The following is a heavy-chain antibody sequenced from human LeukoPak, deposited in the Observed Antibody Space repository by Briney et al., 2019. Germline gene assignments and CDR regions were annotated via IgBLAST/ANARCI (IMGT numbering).Heavy chain of an antibody. J-gene: IGHJ4*02. CDR2: IYCSGST. CDR3: ARRRLAQNFDY. Sequence: PSETLSLTCTVSGGSISSGDYYWSWIRQPPGKGLEWIGYIYCSGSTYYNPSLKSRVTISVDTSKNQFSLKLSSVTAADTAVYYCARRRLAQNFDYWGQGTLVTVSS. V-gene: IGHV4-30-4*01. CDR1: GGSISSGDYY.